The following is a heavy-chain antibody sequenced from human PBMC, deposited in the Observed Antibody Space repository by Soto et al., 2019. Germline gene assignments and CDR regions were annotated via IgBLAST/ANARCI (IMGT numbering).Heavy chain of an antibody. CDR1: VYSFTSYG. V-gene: IGHV5-10-1*01. CDR3: ASSYYDILTGYYPGP. CDR2: IDPSDSYT. D-gene: IGHD3-9*01. J-gene: IGHJ5*02. Sequence: PGESLQISGQCSVYSFTSYGISWVRQLTGKGLEWMGRIDPSDSYTNYSPSFQGHVTISADKSISTAYLQWSSLKASDTAMYYCASSYYDILTGYYPGPWGQGTLVTVSS.